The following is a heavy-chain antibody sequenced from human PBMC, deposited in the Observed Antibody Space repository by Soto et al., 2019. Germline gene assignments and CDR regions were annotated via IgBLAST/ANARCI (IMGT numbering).Heavy chain of an antibody. D-gene: IGHD5-12*01. CDR1: GGTFSSYT. J-gene: IGHJ4*02. V-gene: IGHV1-69*02. CDR3: ARGRQYSGYDLDY. Sequence: SVKVSCKASGGTFSSYTISWVRRAPGQGLEWMGRIIPILGIANYAQKFQGRVTITADKSTSTAYMELSSLRSEDTAVYYCARGRQYSGYDLDYWGQGTLVTVSS. CDR2: IIPILGIA.